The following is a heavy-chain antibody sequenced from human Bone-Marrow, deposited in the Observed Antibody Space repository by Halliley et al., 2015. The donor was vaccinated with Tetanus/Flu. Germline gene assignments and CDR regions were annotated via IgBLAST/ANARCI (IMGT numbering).Heavy chain of an antibody. CDR1: GFIFSSFG. CDR2: MRSDGSKE. Sequence: SGFIFSSFGMHWVRQAPGKGLEWVAVMRSDGSKEDYADTVKGRFTISRDNSKNTLYLQMSSLRAEDTALYFCARDSLPATGSYGLDVWGQGTTVTVSS. V-gene: IGHV3-33*01. D-gene: IGHD2-2*01. CDR3: ARDSLPATGSYGLDV. J-gene: IGHJ6*02.